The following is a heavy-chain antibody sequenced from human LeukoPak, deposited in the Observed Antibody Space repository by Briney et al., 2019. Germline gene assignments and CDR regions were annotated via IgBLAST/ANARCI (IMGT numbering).Heavy chain of an antibody. CDR2: ISSSSSYI. V-gene: IGHV3-21*01. D-gene: IGHD3-22*01. Sequence: GGSLRLSCAASGFTFSSYSMNWVRQAPGKGLERVSSISSSSSYIYYADSVKGRFTISRDNAKNSLYLQMNSLRAEDTAVYYCARDPSFDYYYDSSGYPGWGQGTLVTVSS. J-gene: IGHJ4*02. CDR1: GFTFSSYS. CDR3: ARDPSFDYYYDSSGYPG.